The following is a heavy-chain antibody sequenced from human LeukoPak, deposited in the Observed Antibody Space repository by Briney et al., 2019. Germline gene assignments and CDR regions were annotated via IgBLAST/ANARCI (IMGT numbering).Heavy chain of an antibody. V-gene: IGHV3-66*01. D-gene: IGHD3-22*01. CDR2: IYSGGST. Sequence: GGSLRLSCAASGFAVSSNYMSWVRQAPGKGLEWVSVIYSGGSTYYADSVKGRFTISRDNSKNTLYLQMNSLRAEDTAVYYCARGGNYDSTIDYWGQGTLVTVSS. CDR3: ARGGNYDSTIDY. J-gene: IGHJ4*02. CDR1: GFAVSSNY.